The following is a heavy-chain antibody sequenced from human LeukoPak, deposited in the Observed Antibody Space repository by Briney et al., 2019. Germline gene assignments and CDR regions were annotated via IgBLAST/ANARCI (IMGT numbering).Heavy chain of an antibody. CDR3: ASINYYGSGSYYDN. D-gene: IGHD3-10*01. CDR1: GYTFTGYY. Sequence: ASVKVSCKASGYTFTGYYMHWVRQAPGQGLEWMGWINPNSGGTNYAQKFQGRVTMTRDTSISTAYMELSRLRSDGTAVYYCASINYYGSGSYYDNWGQGTLVTVSS. CDR2: INPNSGGT. J-gene: IGHJ4*02. V-gene: IGHV1-2*02.